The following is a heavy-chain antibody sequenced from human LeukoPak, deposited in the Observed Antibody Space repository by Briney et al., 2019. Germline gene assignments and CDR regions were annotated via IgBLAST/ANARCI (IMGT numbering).Heavy chain of an antibody. CDR1: GGSFSDYF. CDR2: INHSGSTS. J-gene: IGHJ4*02. CDR3: ARKSGYARDY. D-gene: IGHD5-12*01. Sequence: PSETLSLTCAVYGGSFSDYFWNWIRQPPGKGLEWIGEINHSGSTSNHNPSLKSRVTMSVDTSKNQFSLKLSSVTAADTAVYYCARKSGYARDYWGQGNLVTVSS. V-gene: IGHV4-34*01.